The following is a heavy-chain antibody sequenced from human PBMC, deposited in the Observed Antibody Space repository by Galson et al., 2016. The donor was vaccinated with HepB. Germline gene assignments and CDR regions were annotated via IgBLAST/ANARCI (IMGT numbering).Heavy chain of an antibody. CDR2: TNPDSGIT. V-gene: IGHV1-8*01. CDR3: ARGATRGYNSPVSFDS. CDR1: GYTFTRYD. D-gene: IGHD5-12*01. J-gene: IGHJ4*02. Sequence: SVKVSCKASGYTFTRYDINWVRQATGQGLEWMGWTNPDSGITGYSQRFQGRVTMTRDTFTTTAYLELSSLTSEDMAVYYCARGATRGYNSPVSFDSWGQGTLVTVSS.